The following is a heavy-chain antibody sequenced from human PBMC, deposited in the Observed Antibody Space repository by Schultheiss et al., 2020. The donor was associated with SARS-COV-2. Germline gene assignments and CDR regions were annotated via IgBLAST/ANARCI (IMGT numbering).Heavy chain of an antibody. J-gene: IGHJ4*02. CDR1: GFTFSNYD. Sequence: GGSLRLSCAASGFTFSNYDMHWVRQATGKGLEWVSAISGSGGSTYHADSVKGRFTFSRDNSKNTLYLQMNSLRAEDTAVYYCAKDVKRTGSAPDYWGQGTLVTVSS. V-gene: IGHV3-23*01. CDR2: ISGSGGST. D-gene: IGHD1-26*01. CDR3: AKDVKRTGSAPDY.